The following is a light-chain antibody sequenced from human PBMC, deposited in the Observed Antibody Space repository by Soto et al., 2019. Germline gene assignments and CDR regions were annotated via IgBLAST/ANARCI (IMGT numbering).Light chain of an antibody. CDR2: DAS. J-gene: IGKJ2*01. CDR3: QQYKSYMYS. CDR1: QSISSW. Sequence: DIQMTQSPSTLSASVGDRVTITCRASQSISSWLAWYQQKPGKAPKLLIYDASSLQSGVPSRFSGNASVTEFTLTSSSLQPPDFATYYCQQYKSYMYSFDQGTKLEIK. V-gene: IGKV1-5*01.